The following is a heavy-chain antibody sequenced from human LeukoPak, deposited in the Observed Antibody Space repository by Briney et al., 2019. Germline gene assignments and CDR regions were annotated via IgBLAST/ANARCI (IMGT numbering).Heavy chain of an antibody. CDR3: ASQGYYYDSSGPVHFDY. CDR2: ISAYNGNT. V-gene: IGHV1-18*01. Sequence: ASVKVSCKASGYTFTSYGISWVRRAPGQGLEWMGWISAYNGNTNYAQKLQGRVTMTTDTSTSTAYMELRSLRSDDTAVYYCASQGYYYDSSGPVHFDYWGQGTLVTVSS. D-gene: IGHD3-22*01. CDR1: GYTFTSYG. J-gene: IGHJ4*02.